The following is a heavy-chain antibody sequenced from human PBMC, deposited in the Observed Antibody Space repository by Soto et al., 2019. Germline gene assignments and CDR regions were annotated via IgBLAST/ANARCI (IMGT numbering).Heavy chain of an antibody. CDR2: ISGSGGRT. Sequence: EAQLLESGGGLVQSGGSLRLSCAASGFTFSIYGMTWVRQAPGKGLGWVSAISGSGGRTYYADSVKGRFTISRDNSNNSQYLQMNSLTVDDPAVDDWANRDQQCWGRGTPVTV. V-gene: IGHV3-23*01. CDR3: ANRDQQC. J-gene: IGHJ4*02. CDR1: GFTFSIYG. D-gene: IGHD6-19*01.